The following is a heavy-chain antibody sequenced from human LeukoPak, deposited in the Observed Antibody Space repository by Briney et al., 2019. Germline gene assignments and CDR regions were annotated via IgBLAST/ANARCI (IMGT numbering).Heavy chain of an antibody. CDR1: GYTFTSYG. D-gene: IGHD6-13*01. CDR2: ISAYNGNT. V-gene: IGHV1-18*01. J-gene: IGHJ6*03. CDR3: ARDGAYSSSWYFPGAYYYYYMDV. Sequence: ASVKVSCKASGYTFTSYGISWVRQAPGQGLEWMGWISAYNGNTNYAQKLQGRVTMTTDTSTSTAYMELRSLRSDDTAVYYCARDGAYSSSWYFPGAYYYYYMDVWGKGTTVTISS.